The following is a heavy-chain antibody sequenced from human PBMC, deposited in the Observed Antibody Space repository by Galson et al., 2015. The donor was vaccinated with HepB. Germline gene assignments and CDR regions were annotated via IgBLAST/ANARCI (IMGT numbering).Heavy chain of an antibody. CDR1: GFTFSSYA. V-gene: IGHV3-30*04. CDR2: ISYDGSNK. Sequence: SLRLSCAASGFTFSSYAMHWVRQAPGKGLEWVAVISYDGSNKYYADSVKGRFTISRDNSKNTLYLQMNSLRAEDTAVYYCARGVRGYCSSTSCYLDYWGQGTLVTVSS. J-gene: IGHJ4*02. D-gene: IGHD2-2*01. CDR3: ARGVRGYCSSTSCYLDY.